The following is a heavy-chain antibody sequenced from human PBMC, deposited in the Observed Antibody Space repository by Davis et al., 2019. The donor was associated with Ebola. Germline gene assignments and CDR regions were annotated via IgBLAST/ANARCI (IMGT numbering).Heavy chain of an antibody. Sequence: GESLKISCAASGFTFSSHWMTWVRHVPGKGLEWVANINQDGSDQYYMDSVKGRFTISRDNAKNLVFLQINSLRAEDTAVYYCARDGVTYYDFWSGTNWFDPWGQGTLVTVSS. CDR2: INQDGSDQ. CDR1: GFTFSSHW. J-gene: IGHJ5*02. V-gene: IGHV3-7*01. CDR3: ARDGVTYYDFWSGTNWFDP. D-gene: IGHD3-3*01.